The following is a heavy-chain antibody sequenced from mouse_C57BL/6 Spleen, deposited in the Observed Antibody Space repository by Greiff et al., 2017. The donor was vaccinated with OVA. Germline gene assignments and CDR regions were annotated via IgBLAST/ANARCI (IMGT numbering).Heavy chain of an antibody. J-gene: IGHJ3*01. CDR2: INPNNGGT. Sequence: EVQLQQSGPELVKPGASVKISCKASGYTFTDYYMNWVKQSHGKSLEWIGDINPNNGGTSYNQKFKGKATLTVDKSSSTAYMELRSLTSEDSAVYYCASPYYYGSPFGYWGQGTLVTVSA. V-gene: IGHV1-26*01. D-gene: IGHD1-1*01. CDR1: GYTFTDYY. CDR3: ASPYYYGSPFGY.